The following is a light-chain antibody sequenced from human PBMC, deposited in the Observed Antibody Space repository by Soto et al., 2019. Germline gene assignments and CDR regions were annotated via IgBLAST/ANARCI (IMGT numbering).Light chain of an antibody. CDR1: SSDIGYYDY. J-gene: IGLJ1*01. Sequence: QSVLTQPASVSGSPGQSITISCTGTSSDIGYYDYVSWYQHHSGKAPKLIIYEVNNRPSGVSNRFSGSKSVNTASLTISGLQAEDEAEYYCSSHSSSSAYYGFGTGTKVTVL. CDR2: EVN. CDR3: SSHSSSSAYYG. V-gene: IGLV2-14*01.